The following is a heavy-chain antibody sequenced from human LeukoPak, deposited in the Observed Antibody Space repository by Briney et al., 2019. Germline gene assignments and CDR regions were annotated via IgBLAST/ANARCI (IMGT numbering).Heavy chain of an antibody. Sequence: GGSLRLSCAVSGFTFSSNGMSWVRQPPGKGLEWVATIERDGSEKYYVDSVKGRFTISRDNAENSLYLQIISLTVEDTAIYYCARELWGSNDCWGQGALVIVSS. D-gene: IGHD7-27*01. CDR3: ARELWGSNDC. CDR1: GFTFSSNG. CDR2: IERDGSEK. V-gene: IGHV3-7*03. J-gene: IGHJ4*02.